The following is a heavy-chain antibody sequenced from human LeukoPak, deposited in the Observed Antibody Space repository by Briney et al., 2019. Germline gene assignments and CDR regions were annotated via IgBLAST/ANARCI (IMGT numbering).Heavy chain of an antibody. J-gene: IGHJ4*02. CDR3: ARVPLDKYGSYGSLPFRYYFDY. CDR1: GFTFSSYA. Sequence: PGGSLRLSCAASGFTFSSYAMSWVRQAPGKGLEWVSAISGSGGSTYYADSVKGRFTISRDNSENTLYLQMNSLRAEDTAVYYCARVPLDKYGSYGSLPFRYYFDYWGQGTLVTVSS. D-gene: IGHD1-26*01. CDR2: ISGSGGST. V-gene: IGHV3-23*01.